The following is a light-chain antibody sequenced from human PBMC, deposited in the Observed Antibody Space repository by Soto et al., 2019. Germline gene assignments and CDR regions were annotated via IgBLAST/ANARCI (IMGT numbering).Light chain of an antibody. CDR1: QVISTW. J-gene: IGKJ5*01. Sequence: IRITQSPSSFSASTGDRVSITCLATQVISTWLAWYQQKAGKAPNLLIYGASNLHSGVPSRFSGSGSGTNFTLTISSLQPEDFATYYCQQANSFPLTFGQGTRLEL. CDR3: QQANSFPLT. V-gene: IGKV1-12*01. CDR2: GAS.